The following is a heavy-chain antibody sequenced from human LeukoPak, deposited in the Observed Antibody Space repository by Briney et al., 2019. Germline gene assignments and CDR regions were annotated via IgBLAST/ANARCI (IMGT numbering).Heavy chain of an antibody. CDR3: ARERKSGYSYGIDY. CDR2: IYIGGST. Sequence: SETLSLTCTVSGGSISSGSYYWSWIRQPAGKGLEWIGRIYIGGSTNYNPSLKSRVIISVDTSKNQFSLNLSSVTAADTAVYYCARERKSGYSYGIDYWGLGTLVTVSS. CDR1: GGSISSGSYY. J-gene: IGHJ4*02. V-gene: IGHV4-61*02. D-gene: IGHD5-18*01.